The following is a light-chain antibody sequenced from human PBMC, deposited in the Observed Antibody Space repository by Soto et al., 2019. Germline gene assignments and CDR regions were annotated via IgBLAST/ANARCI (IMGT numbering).Light chain of an antibody. CDR1: QGISSY. CDR2: AAS. V-gene: IGKV1-8*01. J-gene: IGKJ1*01. CDR3: QQYYSYPTWT. Sequence: AIRMTQSPSSLSASTGDRVTITCRPSQGISSYLAWYQQKPGKAPKLLIYAASTLQSGVPSRFSGSGSGTDFTLTISCLQSEDFATYYCQQYYSYPTWTFGQGTKVEIK.